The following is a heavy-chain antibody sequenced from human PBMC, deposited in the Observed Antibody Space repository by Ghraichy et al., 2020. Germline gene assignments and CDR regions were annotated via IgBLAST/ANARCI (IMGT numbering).Heavy chain of an antibody. CDR1: GGSISSYY. V-gene: IGHV4-59*01. Sequence: SETLSLTCTVSGGSISSYYWSWIRQPPGKGLEWIGYIYYSGSTNYNPSLKSRVTISVDTSKNQFSLKLSSVTAADTAVYYCARDYGGPEISWYFDLWGRGTLVTVSS. D-gene: IGHD4-23*01. J-gene: IGHJ2*01. CDR3: ARDYGGPEISWYFDL. CDR2: IYYSGST.